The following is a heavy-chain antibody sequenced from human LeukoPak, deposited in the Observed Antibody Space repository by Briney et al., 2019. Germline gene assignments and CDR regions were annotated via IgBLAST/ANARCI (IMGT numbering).Heavy chain of an antibody. D-gene: IGHD4/OR15-4a*01. CDR3: ARDHEPMKYYGTSDY. J-gene: IGHJ4*02. CDR1: GYTFTSYG. Sequence: ASVKVSCKASGYTFTSYGISWVRQAPGQGLEWMGWISAYNGNTNYAQKLQGRVTMTTDTSTSTAYMELRSLRSDDTAMYYCARDHEPMKYYGTSDYWGQGTLVTVSS. V-gene: IGHV1-18*01. CDR2: ISAYNGNT.